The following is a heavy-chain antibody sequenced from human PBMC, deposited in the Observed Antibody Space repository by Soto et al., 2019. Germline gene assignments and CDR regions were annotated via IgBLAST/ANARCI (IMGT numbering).Heavy chain of an antibody. V-gene: IGHV4-59*12. D-gene: IGHD6-19*01. CDR1: GGSISSYY. J-gene: IGHJ4*02. CDR2: IYYSGST. CDR3: ARAGGLGEVAVDY. Sequence: SETLSLTCTVSGGSISSYYWSWIRQPPGKGLEWIGYIYYSGSTNYNPSLKSRVTISVDRSKNQFSLKLSSVTAADTAVYYCARAGGLGEVAVDYWGQGTLVTVAS.